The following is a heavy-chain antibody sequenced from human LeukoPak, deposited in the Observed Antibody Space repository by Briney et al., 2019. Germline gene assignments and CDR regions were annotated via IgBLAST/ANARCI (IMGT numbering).Heavy chain of an antibody. D-gene: IGHD3-22*01. CDR3: AKDLGRPPRVGGIVGRESRGVRHFDY. CDR2: ISGSGGST. Sequence: GGSLRLSCAASGFTFSSYAMSWVRQAPGKGLEWVSAISGSGGSTYYADSVKGRFTISRDNSKHTLYLQMNSLRAEDTAVYYCAKDLGRPPRVGGIVGRESRGVRHFDYWGQGTLVTVSS. V-gene: IGHV3-23*01. CDR1: GFTFSSYA. J-gene: IGHJ4*02.